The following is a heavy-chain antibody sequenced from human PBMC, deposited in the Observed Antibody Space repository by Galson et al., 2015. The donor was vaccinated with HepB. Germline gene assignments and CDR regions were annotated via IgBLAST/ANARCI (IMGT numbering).Heavy chain of an antibody. CDR2: INPSGGST. Sequence: SVKVSCKASGYTFTSYYIDWVRQAPGQGLEWMGRINPSGGSTSYAQKFQGRVTMTRDTSTSTVYMELSSLRSEDTAVYYCAREGGGYCSSTSCYAVGATSGDYYYGMDVWGQGTTITVSS. V-gene: IGHV1-46*01. CDR3: AREGGGYCSSTSCYAVGATSGDYYYGMDV. CDR1: GYTFTSYY. D-gene: IGHD2-2*01. J-gene: IGHJ6*02.